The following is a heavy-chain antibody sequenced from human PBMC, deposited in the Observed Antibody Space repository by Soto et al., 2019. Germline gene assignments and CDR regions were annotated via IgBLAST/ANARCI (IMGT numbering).Heavy chain of an antibody. V-gene: IGHV1-69*12. CDR3: ARVLDIVLVPAVHNWFDP. D-gene: IGHD2-2*03. CDR1: GGTYSSYA. J-gene: IGHJ5*02. Sequence: QVQLVQSGAEVKKPGSSVKVSCKASGGTYSSYAISWVRQAPGQGLEWIGGIIPIFGTANYAQKFQGRVTITADESTSTAYMELSSLRSEDTAVYYCARVLDIVLVPAVHNWFDPWGQGTLVTVSS. CDR2: IIPIFGTA.